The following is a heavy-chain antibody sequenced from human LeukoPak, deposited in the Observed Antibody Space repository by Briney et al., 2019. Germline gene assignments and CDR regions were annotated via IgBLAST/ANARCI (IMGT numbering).Heavy chain of an antibody. CDR2: INDSGRT. J-gene: IGHJ6*03. CDR1: GGSFGGNN. D-gene: IGHD1-7*01. CDR3: AGRWNYGRNYYIDV. Sequence: SETLSLACAVCGGSFGGNNWSWIRQPPGKGLEWIGEINDSGRTNYNPSLMSRVTVSVDTSKKQFSLRLTSVTATDTAVYYCAGRWNYGRNYYIDVWGKGATVSVSS. V-gene: IGHV4-34*01.